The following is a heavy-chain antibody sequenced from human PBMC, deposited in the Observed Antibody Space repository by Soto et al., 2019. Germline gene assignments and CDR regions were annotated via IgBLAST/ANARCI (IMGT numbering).Heavy chain of an antibody. CDR3: ARDRRDGYGYYFDY. CDR2: IYYSGST. J-gene: IGHJ4*02. Sequence: PSETLSRTCTVSGGSISSGGYYWSGIRQHPGKGLEWIGYIYYSGSTYYNPSLKSRVTISVDTSKNQFSLKLSSVTAADTAVYYCARDRRDGYGYYFDYWGQGTLVTVSS. CDR1: GGSISSGGYY. D-gene: IGHD5-12*01. V-gene: IGHV4-31*03.